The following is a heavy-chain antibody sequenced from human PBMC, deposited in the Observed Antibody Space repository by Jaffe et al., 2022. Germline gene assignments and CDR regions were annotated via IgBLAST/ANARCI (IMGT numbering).Heavy chain of an antibody. CDR1: GFSLTTSGVG. CDR3: IHNLHPTAGDDAFAF. CDR2: IYWNDDK. D-gene: IGHD1-1*01. J-gene: IGHJ3*01. V-gene: IGHV2-5*01. Sequence: QITLKESGPTLVKPTQTLTLTCTFSGFSLTTSGVGVGWVRQPPGKAPEWLALIYWNDDKPYSPSLRSRLTITKDTSKNQVVLTMTNMDPVDTATYYCIHNLHPTAGDDAFAFWGQGTMVTVSS.